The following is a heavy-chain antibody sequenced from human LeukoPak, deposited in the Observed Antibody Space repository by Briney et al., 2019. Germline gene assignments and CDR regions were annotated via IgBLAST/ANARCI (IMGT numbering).Heavy chain of an antibody. CDR1: GFTFINAW. J-gene: IGHJ4*02. D-gene: IGHD3-10*01. V-gene: IGHV3-15*01. CDR3: TSFGAAFGS. CDR2: IKGKTDGGTT. Sequence: PGGSLRLSCATSGFTFINAWMTWVRQAPGKGLEWVGRIKGKTDGGTTDYAAPVKDRFTISRDDSKNTLYLQMSSLQTEDTGVYYCTSFGAAFGSWGQGTLVTVSS.